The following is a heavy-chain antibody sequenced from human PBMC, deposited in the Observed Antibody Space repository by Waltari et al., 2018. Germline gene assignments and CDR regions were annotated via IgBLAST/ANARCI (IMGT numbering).Heavy chain of an antibody. CDR3: ARRVRRIRELFPRPGWFDP. J-gene: IGHJ5*02. CDR2: IYYSGST. CDR1: GGSISSSSYY. Sequence: QLQLQESGPGLVKPSETLSLTCTVSGGSISSSSYYWGWIRQPPGKGLEWIGSIYYSGSTYYNPSLKSRVTISVDTSKNQFSLKLSSVTAADTAVYYCARRVRRIRELFPRPGWFDPWGQGTLVTVSS. V-gene: IGHV4-39*07. D-gene: IGHD3-10*01.